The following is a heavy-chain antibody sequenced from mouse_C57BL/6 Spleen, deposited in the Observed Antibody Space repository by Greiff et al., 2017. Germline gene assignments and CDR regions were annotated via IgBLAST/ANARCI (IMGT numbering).Heavy chain of an antibody. D-gene: IGHD4-1*01. Sequence: QVQLQQPGAELVMPGASVKLSCKASGYTFTSYWMHWVKQRPGQGLEWIGEIDPSDSYTNYNQKFKGKSTLTVDKSSSTAYMQLSSLTSEDSAVYYCARGLGHFDYWGKGTTLTVSS. CDR3: ARGLGHFDY. CDR1: GYTFTSYW. CDR2: IDPSDSYT. J-gene: IGHJ2*01. V-gene: IGHV1-69*01.